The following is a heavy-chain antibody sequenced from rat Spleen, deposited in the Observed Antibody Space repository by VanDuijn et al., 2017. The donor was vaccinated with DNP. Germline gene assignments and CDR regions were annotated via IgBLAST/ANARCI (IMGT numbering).Heavy chain of an antibody. CDR3: ARGNYPGINTFDH. D-gene: IGHD1-4*01. Sequence: EVQLVESGGGLVQHGRSLKLSCAASRFTFSNFGMHWIRQAPTKGLEWVASISTGGGNTYYRDSVKGRFTISRDNAKSTLYLQMDSLRSEDTATYYCARGNYPGINTFDHWGQGVMVTVSS. J-gene: IGHJ2*01. CDR1: RFTFSNFG. CDR2: ISTGGGNT. V-gene: IGHV5-19*01.